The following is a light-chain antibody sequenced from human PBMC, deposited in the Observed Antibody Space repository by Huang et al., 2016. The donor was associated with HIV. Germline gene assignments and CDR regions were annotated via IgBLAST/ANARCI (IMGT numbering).Light chain of an antibody. Sequence: EIVLTQSPATLSLAPGERSTLPCRASQSISNYLAWYQQKPGQAPRLLIYDAYNRATGIPDRLSGSGSGTDFTLTISSLEPEDFAVYYCQQRSNWPPWTFGQGTKVEIK. CDR2: DAY. J-gene: IGKJ1*01. CDR3: QQRSNWPPWT. CDR1: QSISNY. V-gene: IGKV3-11*01.